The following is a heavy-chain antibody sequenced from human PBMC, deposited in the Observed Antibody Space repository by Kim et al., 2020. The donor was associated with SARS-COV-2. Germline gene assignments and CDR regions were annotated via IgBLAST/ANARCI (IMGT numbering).Heavy chain of an antibody. J-gene: IGHJ5*02. D-gene: IGHD3-9*01. V-gene: IGHV4-39*01. Sequence: LKSRVTISVDTSKNQFSLKLSSVTAADTAVYYCATTYYDILTGYYIWFDPWGQGTLVTVSS. CDR3: ATTYYDILTGYYIWFDP.